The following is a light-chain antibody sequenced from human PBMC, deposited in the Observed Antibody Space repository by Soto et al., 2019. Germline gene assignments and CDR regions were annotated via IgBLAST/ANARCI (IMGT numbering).Light chain of an antibody. CDR1: QSISSW. J-gene: IGKJ4*01. Sequence: DIQMTQSPSTLSASVGDRVTITCRASQSISSWLAWYQQKPGKAPKLLIYDASSLESGVPSRFSGSGSGTEFTLTISCLQPDDFATYYCQQYNSYSALTFGGGTKVEIK. CDR2: DAS. V-gene: IGKV1-5*01. CDR3: QQYNSYSALT.